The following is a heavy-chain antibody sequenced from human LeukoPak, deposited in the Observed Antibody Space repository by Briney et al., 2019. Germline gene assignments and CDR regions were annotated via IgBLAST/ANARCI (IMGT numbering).Heavy chain of an antibody. D-gene: IGHD1-26*01. CDR2: INHSGST. J-gene: IGHJ4*02. Sequence: PSGTLSLTCAVYGGSFSGYYWSWIRQPPGKGLEWIGEINHSGSTNYNPSLKSRVTMSVDTSKNQFSLKLSSVTAADTAVYYCARGQSIVGATGDYWGQGTLVTVSS. CDR1: GGSFSGYY. CDR3: ARGQSIVGATGDY. V-gene: IGHV4-34*01.